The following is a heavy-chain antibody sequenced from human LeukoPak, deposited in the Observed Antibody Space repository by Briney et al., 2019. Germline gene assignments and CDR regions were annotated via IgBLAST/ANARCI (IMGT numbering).Heavy chain of an antibody. CDR3: ARRQQWPVRDYYYGMDV. J-gene: IGHJ6*02. D-gene: IGHD6-19*01. CDR1: GGTFSSYA. Sequence: SVKVSCKASGGTFSSYAISWVRQAPGQGLEWMGRIIPILDIANYAQKFQGRVTITADKSTSTAYMELSSLRSEDTAVYYCARRQQWPVRDYYYGMDVWGQGTLVTVSS. V-gene: IGHV1-69*04. CDR2: IIPILDIA.